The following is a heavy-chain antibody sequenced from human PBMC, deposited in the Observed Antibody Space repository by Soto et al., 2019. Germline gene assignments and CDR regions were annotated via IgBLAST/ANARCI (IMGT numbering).Heavy chain of an antibody. V-gene: IGHV3-30*18. CDR1: GFTFSSYG. D-gene: IGHD1-26*01. CDR3: AKDQALVVGATSPDI. CDR2: MSYDGSNK. Sequence: QVQLVESGGGVVQPGRSLRLSCAASGFTFSSYGMHWVRQAPGKGLEWVAVMSYDGSNKYYADSVKGRFTISRDTSKNTLYLQQNSLRAEDTAVYYCAKDQALVVGATSPDIWGQGTMVAVSS. J-gene: IGHJ3*02.